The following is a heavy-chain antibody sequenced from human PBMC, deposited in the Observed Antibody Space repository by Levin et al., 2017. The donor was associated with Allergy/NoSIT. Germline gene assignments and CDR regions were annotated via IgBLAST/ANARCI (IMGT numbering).Heavy chain of an antibody. Sequence: SQTLSLTCAVYGGSFSGSDWSWIRQPPGKGLEWIGEINPGGSTNYNPSFKSRVTISIDTSKNQFSLRLSSLTAADTAEYYCARVYYGSGWDAFDIWGQGTMVTVSS. D-gene: IGHD3-10*01. J-gene: IGHJ3*02. CDR3: ARVYYGSGWDAFDI. V-gene: IGHV4-34*01. CDR1: GGSFSGSD. CDR2: INPGGST.